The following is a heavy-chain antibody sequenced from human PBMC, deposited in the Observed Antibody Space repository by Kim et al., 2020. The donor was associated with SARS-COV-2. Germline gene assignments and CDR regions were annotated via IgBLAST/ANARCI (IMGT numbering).Heavy chain of an antibody. CDR2: IYYSGST. CDR3: ARDLTGGEFDY. CDR1: GGSISSYY. V-gene: IGHV4-59*13. D-gene: IGHD3-16*01. J-gene: IGHJ4*02. Sequence: SETLSLTCTVSGGSISSYYWSWIRQPPGKGLEWIGYIYYSGSTNYNPSLKSRVTISVDTSKNQFSLKLSSVTAADTAVYYCARDLTGGEFDYWGQGTLVTVSS.